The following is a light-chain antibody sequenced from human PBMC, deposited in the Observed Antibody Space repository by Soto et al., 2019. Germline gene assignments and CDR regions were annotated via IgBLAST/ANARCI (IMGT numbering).Light chain of an antibody. V-gene: IGLV2-23*02. CDR2: EVS. J-gene: IGLJ1*01. CDR1: SSDVGSYNL. CDR3: CSYAGSSLYV. Sequence: QSVLTQPASVSGSPGQSITISCTGTSSDVGSYNLVSWYQQHPGKAPKLMIYEVSKRPSGVSNRFSGSKSGNTASLTISGFQAEDEADYYCCSYAGSSLYVFGTGTKVTVL.